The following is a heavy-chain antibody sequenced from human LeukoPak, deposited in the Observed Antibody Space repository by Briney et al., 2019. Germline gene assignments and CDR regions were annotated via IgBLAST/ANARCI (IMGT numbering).Heavy chain of an antibody. D-gene: IGHD6-19*01. J-gene: IGHJ4*02. CDR2: ISYDGSNK. Sequence: GGSLRLSCAASGFTFSSYAMHWVRQAPGKGLEWVAVISYDGSNKYYADSVKGRFTISRDNSKNTLYLQMNSLRAEDTAVYYCAKRPSIAVAGTYYFDCWGQGTLVTVSS. V-gene: IGHV3-30-3*02. CDR1: GFTFSSYA. CDR3: AKRPSIAVAGTYYFDC.